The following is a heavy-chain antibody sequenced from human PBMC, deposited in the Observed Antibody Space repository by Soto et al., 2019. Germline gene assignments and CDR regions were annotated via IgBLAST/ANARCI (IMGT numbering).Heavy chain of an antibody. CDR1: GDSISRYY. D-gene: IGHD3-10*01. CDR3: ARDQGGEFLKGSGMDV. V-gene: IGHV4-59*01. Sequence: VQLQESGPGLVKPSETLSLTCTVSGDSISRYYWSWIRLSPGKGLEWIGYRYYSGETNYNPSVKSRVTISVDRTKNQFSLKLSSVTAADTAVYYCARDQGGEFLKGSGMDVWGQGTTVTVSS. J-gene: IGHJ6*02. CDR2: RYYSGET.